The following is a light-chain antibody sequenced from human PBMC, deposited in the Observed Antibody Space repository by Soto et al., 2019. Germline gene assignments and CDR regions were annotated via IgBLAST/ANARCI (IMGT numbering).Light chain of an antibody. Sequence: QAVVTQPPSASGTPGQRVTISCSGSSSNMGSNYVYWYQQLPGTAPKLLIYRNNQRPSGVPDRFSGSKSGTSASLAISGLRSEDEADYYCAAWDDSLNGPVFGGGTKLTVL. V-gene: IGLV1-47*01. CDR2: RNN. J-gene: IGLJ2*01. CDR3: AAWDDSLNGPV. CDR1: SSNMGSNY.